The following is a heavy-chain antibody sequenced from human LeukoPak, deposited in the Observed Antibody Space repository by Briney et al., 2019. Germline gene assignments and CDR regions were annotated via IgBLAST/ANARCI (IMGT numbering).Heavy chain of an antibody. CDR3: ARDLSYGMDV. CDR1: GFTFSSYW. Sequence: PAGSLTLSCAVSGFTFSSYWMHWVRQPPGKGPVWVSRINSDGSSTSYADSVKGRFTVSRDNAKKTLYLQMNSLIAEETAVYYCARDLSYGMDVWGQGNTVTVSS. J-gene: IGHJ6*02. CDR2: INSDGSST. V-gene: IGHV3-74*01.